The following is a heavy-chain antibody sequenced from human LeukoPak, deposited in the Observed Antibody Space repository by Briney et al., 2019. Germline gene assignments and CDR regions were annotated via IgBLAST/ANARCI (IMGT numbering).Heavy chain of an antibody. CDR2: IYTSGST. D-gene: IGHD3-22*01. V-gene: IGHV4-4*07. CDR1: GGSISSYY. CDR3: ARDGPRGFYYDSSGYYYDY. J-gene: IGHJ4*02. Sequence: SETLSLTCTVSGGSISSYYWSWIRQPGGKGLEWIGRIYTSGSTNYNPSLKSRVTMSVDTSKNQFSLKLSSVTAADTAVYYCARDGPRGFYYDSSGYYYDYWGQGTLVTVSS.